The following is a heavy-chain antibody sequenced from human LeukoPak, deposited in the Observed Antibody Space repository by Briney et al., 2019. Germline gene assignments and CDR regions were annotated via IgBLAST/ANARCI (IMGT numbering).Heavy chain of an antibody. V-gene: IGHV1-46*01. D-gene: IGHD3-3*02. J-gene: IGHJ4*02. CDR1: GYSFTNFY. CDR2: VNPSGGST. CDR3: ARDAF. Sequence: GASVKVSCKISGYSFTNFYIHWVRQAPGQGLEWMGMVNPSGGSTISAQRFQDRVNMTTDTSTRTVYMEMTGLTSDDTGIYYCARDAFWGQGTQVTVSS.